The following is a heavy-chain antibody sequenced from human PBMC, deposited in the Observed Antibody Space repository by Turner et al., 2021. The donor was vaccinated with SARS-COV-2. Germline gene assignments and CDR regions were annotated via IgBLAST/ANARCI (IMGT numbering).Heavy chain of an antibody. CDR3: ARLLNPGSYYYYYYGMDV. J-gene: IGHJ6*02. CDR2: IYYSGST. CDR1: GGSISSSNYY. D-gene: IGHD3-10*01. Sequence: QLQLQESGPGLVKPSYTLSLTCTVSGGSISSSNYYWGWLGQPPGKGLEWIGSIYYSGSTYYNPSLKSRVTISVDTSKNQFSLKLSSVTAADTAVYYCARLLNPGSYYYYYYGMDVWGQGTTVTVSS. V-gene: IGHV4-39*01.